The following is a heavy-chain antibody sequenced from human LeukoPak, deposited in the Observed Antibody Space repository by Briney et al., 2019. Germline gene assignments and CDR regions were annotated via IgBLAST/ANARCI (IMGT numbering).Heavy chain of an antibody. Sequence: GGSLRLSCAASGFTFSSYSMNWVRQAPGKGLEWVSSISSSSSYIYYADSVKGRFTISRDNAKNSLYLQMNSLRAEDTAVYYCARDGGNYYDSNYYYYMDVWGKGTTVTVSS. J-gene: IGHJ6*03. CDR1: GFTFSSYS. D-gene: IGHD3-22*01. CDR3: ARDGGNYYDSNYYYYMDV. V-gene: IGHV3-21*01. CDR2: ISSSSSYI.